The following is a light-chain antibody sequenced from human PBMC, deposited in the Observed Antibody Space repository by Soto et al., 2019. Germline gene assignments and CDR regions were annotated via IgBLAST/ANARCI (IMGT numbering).Light chain of an antibody. CDR3: LLYYGGALV. CDR1: TGAVTSGYY. V-gene: IGLV7-43*01. CDR2: STS. Sequence: QAVVTQEPSLTVSPGGTVTLTCASSTGAVTSGYYPNWFQQKPGQAPRPLIYSTSNKHSGTPARFSGSLLGGKAALTLSGVQPEDEAEYYCLLYYGGALVFGGGTKLTVL. J-gene: IGLJ2*01.